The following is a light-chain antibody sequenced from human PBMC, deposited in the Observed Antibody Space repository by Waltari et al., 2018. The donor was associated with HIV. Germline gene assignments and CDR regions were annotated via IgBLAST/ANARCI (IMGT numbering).Light chain of an antibody. J-gene: IGLJ2*01. CDR1: SSDVGRWNL. CDR3: SSYSSSSTWV. Sequence: QSALTHPPAVSGSPGHSVTISCTGTSSDVGRWNLLPWYQLPPGTAPNVMIYEVSNRPSGVPDRFSGSKSGNTASLTISGLQAEDEADYYCSSYSSSSTWVFGGGTKLTVL. CDR2: EVS. V-gene: IGLV2-18*02.